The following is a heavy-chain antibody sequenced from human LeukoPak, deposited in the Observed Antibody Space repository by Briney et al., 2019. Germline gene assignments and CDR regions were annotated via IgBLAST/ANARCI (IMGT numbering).Heavy chain of an antibody. CDR1: GFTVSSNY. D-gene: IGHD6-6*01. Sequence: GSLRLSCAASGFTVSSNYMSWVRQAPGRGLEWVSVISESGDVTHYADAMKGRFTISRDNAKNTLNLQMNSLRAEDTAIYYCARDSSHYLGSSDYWGQGTLVTVSS. V-gene: IGHV3-53*01. J-gene: IGHJ4*02. CDR3: ARDSSHYLGSSDY. CDR2: ISESGDVT.